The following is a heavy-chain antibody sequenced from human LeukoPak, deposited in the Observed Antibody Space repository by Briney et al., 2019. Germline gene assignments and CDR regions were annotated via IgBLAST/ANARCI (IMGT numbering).Heavy chain of an antibody. V-gene: IGHV4-4*02. CDR2: IYHSGST. D-gene: IGHD6-19*01. CDR3: ARFGAVAGRRNYFDY. Sequence: SGTLSLTCAVSGGSISSSNWWSWVRQPPGKGLEWIGEIYHSGSTNYNPSLKSRVTISVDKSKNQFSLKLSSVTAADTAVYYCARFGAVAGRRNYFDYWGQGTLVTVSS. J-gene: IGHJ4*02. CDR1: GGSISSSNW.